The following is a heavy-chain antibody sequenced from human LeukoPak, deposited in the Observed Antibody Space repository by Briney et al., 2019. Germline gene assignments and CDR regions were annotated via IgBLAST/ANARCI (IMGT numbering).Heavy chain of an antibody. V-gene: IGHV3-48*03. CDR1: GFTFSSYE. CDR3: AELGITMIGGV. Sequence: GGSLRLSCAASGFTFSSYEMNWVRQAPGKGLEWVSYISSSGSTIYYADSVKGRFTISRDNAKNSLYLQMNSLRAEDTAVYYCAELGITMIGGVWGKGTTVNISS. CDR2: ISSSGSTI. D-gene: IGHD3-10*02. J-gene: IGHJ6*03.